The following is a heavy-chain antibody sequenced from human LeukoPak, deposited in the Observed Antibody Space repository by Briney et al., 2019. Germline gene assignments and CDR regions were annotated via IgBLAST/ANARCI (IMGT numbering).Heavy chain of an antibody. J-gene: IGHJ3*02. CDR1: GFTVSSNY. D-gene: IGHD4-17*01. CDR2: IYKDGST. Sequence: GGSLRLSCAASGFTVSSNYMSWVRQAPGKGLEWVSIIYKDGSTYYADSVKGQFIISRDNSKNTLYLQINSLRVDDTAVYYCARTTVTPGSYDAFDIWGQGTMVTVS. V-gene: IGHV3-53*01. CDR3: ARTTVTPGSYDAFDI.